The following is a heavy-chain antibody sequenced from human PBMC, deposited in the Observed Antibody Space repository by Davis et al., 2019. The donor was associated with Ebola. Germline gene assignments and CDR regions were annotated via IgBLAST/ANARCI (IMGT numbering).Heavy chain of an antibody. J-gene: IGHJ4*02. Sequence: GGSLRLSCAASGFTFSSYGMHWVRQAPGKGLEWVAVISYDGSNKYYADSVKGRFTISRDNSKDTLYLQMNSLRAEDTAVYYCARDFCSAGSCYPKSWGQGTLVTVSS. CDR3: ARDFCSAGSCYPKS. V-gene: IGHV3-30*03. CDR2: ISYDGSNK. D-gene: IGHD2-15*01. CDR1: GFTFSSYG.